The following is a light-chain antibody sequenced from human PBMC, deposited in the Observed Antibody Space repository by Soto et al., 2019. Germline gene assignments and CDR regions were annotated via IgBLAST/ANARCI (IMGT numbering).Light chain of an antibody. J-gene: IGLJ3*02. CDR2: DAS. Sequence: QSALTQPRSVSGSPGRSVTISCTGTNSDIGNYNYVSWYQQHPGKAPKVMIYDASKRPSGVPDRFSGSKSGNTASLTISGLQAEDEADYYCCSYPGSHTWVFGGGTKVTVL. CDR3: CSYPGSHTWV. CDR1: NSDIGNYNY. V-gene: IGLV2-11*01.